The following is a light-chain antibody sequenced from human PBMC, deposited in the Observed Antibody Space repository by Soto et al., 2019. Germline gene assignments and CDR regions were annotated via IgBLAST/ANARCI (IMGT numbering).Light chain of an antibody. J-gene: IGLJ1*01. CDR2: GNT. CDR3: QSYDSGLRGYV. CDR1: TSNIGADYD. V-gene: IGLV1-40*01. Sequence: QSALAQPPSVSGGPGQRVTISCSGTTSNIGADYDVQWYRQLPGTAPKLLIHGNTNRPSGVPDRLSGSKFGTSASLAITGLQSEDEGDYYCQSYDSGLRGYVFGSGTKVTVL.